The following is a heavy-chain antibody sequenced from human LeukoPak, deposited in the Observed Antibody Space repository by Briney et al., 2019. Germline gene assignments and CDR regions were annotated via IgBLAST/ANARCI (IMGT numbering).Heavy chain of an antibody. D-gene: IGHD2-2*01. CDR1: GFTLSTYT. J-gene: IGHJ5*02. Sequence: PGGSLRLSCAASGFTLSTYTMNWVRQAPGKGLEWVSSISSSSSYIYYADSVKGRFTISRDDAKNSLSLQMNSLRAEDTAVYYCARGGYCSTTSCYVAWFDPWGQGTLVTVSS. CDR3: ARGGYCSTTSCYVAWFDP. V-gene: IGHV3-21*04. CDR2: ISSSSSYI.